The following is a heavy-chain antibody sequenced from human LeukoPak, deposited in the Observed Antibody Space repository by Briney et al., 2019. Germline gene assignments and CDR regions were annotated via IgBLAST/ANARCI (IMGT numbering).Heavy chain of an antibody. CDR1: GGSISSSSYY. J-gene: IGHJ5*02. D-gene: IGHD6-13*01. Sequence: SDTLSLTCTLSGGSISSSSYYWGRIRQPPGKGLVWIGSIYTSGSPHYNPSLKSRVTMTVDKSKNQFSMKLTYGPAADTAVYYCARGRRIAAAGLVEWFVPWGQGTLVTVSS. V-gene: IGHV4-39*07. CDR2: IYTSGSP. CDR3: ARGRRIAAAGLVEWFVP.